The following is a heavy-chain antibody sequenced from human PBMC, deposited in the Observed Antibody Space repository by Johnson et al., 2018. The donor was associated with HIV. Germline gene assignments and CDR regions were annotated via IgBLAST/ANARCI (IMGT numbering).Heavy chain of an antibody. CDR3: TTARYSYDTRDTRAFDI. D-gene: IGHD3-22*01. Sequence: EVQLVESGGGVVQPGGSLRLSCTASGFTFGDYAMSWVRQAPGKGLEWIGRIKSKTDGGTTDYAAPVKGRFSISRDDSKNTHYLQMNSLKTEDTALYYCTTARYSYDTRDTRAFDIWGQGTMVTVSS. CDR2: IKSKTDGGTT. J-gene: IGHJ3*02. V-gene: IGHV3-15*01. CDR1: GFTFGDYA.